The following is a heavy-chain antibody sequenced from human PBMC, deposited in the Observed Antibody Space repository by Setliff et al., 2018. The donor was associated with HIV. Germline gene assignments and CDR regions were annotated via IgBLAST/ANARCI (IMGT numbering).Heavy chain of an antibody. CDR2: LFSNGLT. CDR1: GAFINISDNY. CDR3: VRDQNTPSRCRSKTCINPGDY. D-gene: IGHD2-2*01. Sequence: SETLSLTCTVSGAFINISDNYWGWVRQPPGKGLEWIGSLFSNGLTYYKPSLKGRFTISRDNSKNTLYLQMDSLRAEDTAVYYCVRDQNTPSRCRSKTCINPGDYWGLGTLVTVSS. J-gene: IGHJ4*02. V-gene: IGHV4-39*02.